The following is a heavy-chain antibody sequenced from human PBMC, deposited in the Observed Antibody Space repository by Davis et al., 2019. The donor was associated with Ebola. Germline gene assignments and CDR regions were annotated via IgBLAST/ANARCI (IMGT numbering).Heavy chain of an antibody. D-gene: IGHD3-16*02. V-gene: IGHV4-31*03. CDR3: ARAVATNYDYAWGSYRYGWFDP. CDR2: IYFDGRT. Sequence: MPSETLSLTCTVSGGSISSGGFYWSWIRQHPGKGLEWIGYIYFDGRTFYNPSLKSRVTISVDTSKNQFSLNLSSVTAADTAVYYCARAVATNYDYAWGSYRYGWFDPWGQGTLVTVSS. CDR1: GGSISSGGFY. J-gene: IGHJ5*02.